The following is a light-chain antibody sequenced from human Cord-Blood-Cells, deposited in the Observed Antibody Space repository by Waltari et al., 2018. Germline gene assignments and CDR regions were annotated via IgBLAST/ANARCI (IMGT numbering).Light chain of an antibody. J-gene: IGLJ1*01. CDR1: SSEVGGYNY. CDR3: SSYAGSNNYV. CDR2: EVS. V-gene: IGLV2-8*01. Sequence: QSALTQPPSASGSPGQSVTISCTGTSSEVGGYNYVSWYQQHPGEAPKLMIYEVSKRPSGVPDRFSGSKSGNTASLTVSGLQAEDEADYYCSSYAGSNNYVFGTGTKVTVL.